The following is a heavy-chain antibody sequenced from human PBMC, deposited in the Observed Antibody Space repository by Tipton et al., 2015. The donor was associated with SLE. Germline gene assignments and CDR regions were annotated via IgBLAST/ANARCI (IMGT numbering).Heavy chain of an antibody. CDR2: ICNTVTT. CDR3: ARIYSSGWRRDYFDS. CDR1: GGSISSHC. Sequence: TLSLTCTVSGGSISSHCWNWIRQPPGKGLEWIGYICNTVTTNYNPSLKSRVTISVDTSKSQFSLKLSSVTAADTAVYYCARIYSSGWRRDYFDSLGQGMSVTVSS. D-gene: IGHD6-19*01. V-gene: IGHV4-59*11. J-gene: IGHJ4*02.